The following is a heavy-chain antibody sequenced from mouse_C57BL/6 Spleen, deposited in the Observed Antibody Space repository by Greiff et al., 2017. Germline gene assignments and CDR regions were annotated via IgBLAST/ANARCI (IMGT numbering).Heavy chain of an antibody. CDR1: GYTFTDYN. CDR2: INPNNGGT. Sequence: VQLQQPGPELVKPGASVKIPCKASGYTFTDYNMDWVKQSHGKSLEWIGDINPNNGGTIYNQKFKGKATLTVDKSSSTAYMELRSLTSEDTAVYYCARGETEGNSFDYWGQGTTLTVSS. J-gene: IGHJ2*01. V-gene: IGHV1-18*01. CDR3: ARGETEGNSFDY.